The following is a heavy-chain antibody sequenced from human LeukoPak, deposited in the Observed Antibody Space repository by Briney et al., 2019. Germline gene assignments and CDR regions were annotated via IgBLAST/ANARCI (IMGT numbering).Heavy chain of an antibody. D-gene: IGHD3-3*01. CDR2: ISINGVKT. CDR3: ARLRGVVINYSYMDV. V-gene: IGHV3-64*01. Sequence: GGSLRLSCAASGFSFSGYGMHWVRQAPGKGLEYVSSISINGVKTYYASSVKGRFTISRDNSANTLYLQMDSLKVEDMAVYYWARLRGVVINYSYMDVWGRGTTVIVS. CDR1: GFSFSGYG. J-gene: IGHJ6*03.